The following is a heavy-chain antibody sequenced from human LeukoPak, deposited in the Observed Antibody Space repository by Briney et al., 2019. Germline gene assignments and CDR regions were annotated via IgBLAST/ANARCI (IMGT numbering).Heavy chain of an antibody. J-gene: IGHJ4*02. CDR2: IYHSGST. V-gene: IGHV4-4*02. Sequence: PSETLSLTCAVSGGSISSSNWWSWVRQPPGKGLEWIGEIYHSGSTNYNPSLKSRVTISVDKSKNQFSLKLSSVTAADTAVYYCARDSGYCSGGSCYPANFDYWGQGTLVTVSS. CDR3: ARDSGYCSGGSCYPANFDY. D-gene: IGHD2-15*01. CDR1: GGSISSSNW.